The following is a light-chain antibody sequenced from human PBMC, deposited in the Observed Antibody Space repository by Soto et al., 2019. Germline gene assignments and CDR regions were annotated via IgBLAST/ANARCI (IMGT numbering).Light chain of an antibody. CDR3: QQYGSLGT. CDR1: QSVSSY. CDR2: GTS. J-gene: IGKJ1*01. V-gene: IGKV3-20*01. Sequence: EIVMTQSPASLSVSPGESATLSCRASQSVSSYLAWYQQKPGQAPRLLIYGTSTRATGVPDRFSGSGSQTDFTLTISRLEPEDFAVYYCQQYGSLGTFGQGTKVDIK.